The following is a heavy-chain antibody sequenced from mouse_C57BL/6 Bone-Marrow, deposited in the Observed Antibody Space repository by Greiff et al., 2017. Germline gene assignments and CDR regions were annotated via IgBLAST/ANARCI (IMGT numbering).Heavy chain of an antibody. CDR2: INPGSGGT. V-gene: IGHV1-54*01. D-gene: IGHD2-2*01. J-gene: IGHJ4*01. CDR3: AREWFAHAMYY. CDR1: GYAFTNYL. Sequence: VQLVESGAELVRPGTSVKVSCKASGYAFTNYLIEWVKQRPGQGREWIGVINPGSGGTNYNAQFQGKATLTADKSSSTAYMQLSSLTSEVSAVYFCAREWFAHAMYYCGQGTSVTVSS.